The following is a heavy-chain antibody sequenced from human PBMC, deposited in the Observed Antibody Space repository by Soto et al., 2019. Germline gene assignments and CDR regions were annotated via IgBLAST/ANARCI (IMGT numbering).Heavy chain of an antibody. CDR2: IYYSGST. CDR1: GGSISSSSYY. D-gene: IGHD2-15*01. J-gene: IGHJ4*02. Sequence: QLQLQESGPGLVKPSETLSLTCTVSGGSISSSSYYWGWIRQPPGKGLEWIGSIYYSGSTYYNPSLKSRVTISVDTSKNQFSLKLSSVTAADTAVYYCARRTPAGAATIYYFDYWGQGTLVTVSS. CDR3: ARRTPAGAATIYYFDY. V-gene: IGHV4-39*01.